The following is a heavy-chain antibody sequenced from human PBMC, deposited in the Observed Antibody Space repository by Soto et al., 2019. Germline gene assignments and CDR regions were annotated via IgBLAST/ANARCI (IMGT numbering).Heavy chain of an antibody. D-gene: IGHD5-12*01. CDR3: ARERYSGYDSKIDY. CDR2: ISCDGGST. CDR1: GFTFSSYT. V-gene: IGHV3-33*08. J-gene: IGHJ4*02. Sequence: GGSLRLSCAASGFTFSSYTMRWVRQAPGKGLEWVSIISCDGGSTYYADSVKGRFTISRDNSKNTLYLQMNSLRAEDTAVYYCARERYSGYDSKIDYWGQGTLVTVSS.